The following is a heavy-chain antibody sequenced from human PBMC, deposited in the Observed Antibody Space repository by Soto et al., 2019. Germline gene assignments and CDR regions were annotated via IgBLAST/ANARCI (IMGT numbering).Heavy chain of an antibody. D-gene: IGHD5-18*01. Sequence: GGSLRLSCEASGFTFTLYWMHWVRQAPGKGLVWVSRVNSDGTGTMYADSVKGRFTVSRDNAKNSVFLQMDSLRAEDAGVYFCARGDPGYNYGKVDLWGQGTLVTVSS. CDR1: GFTFTLYW. CDR2: VNSDGTGT. J-gene: IGHJ5*02. V-gene: IGHV3-74*03. CDR3: ARGDPGYNYGKVDL.